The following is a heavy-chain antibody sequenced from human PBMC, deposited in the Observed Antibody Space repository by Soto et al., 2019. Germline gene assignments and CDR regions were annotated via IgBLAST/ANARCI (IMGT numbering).Heavy chain of an antibody. CDR1: GGSISSSSYY. D-gene: IGHD3-16*01. CDR2: IYYSGST. V-gene: IGHV4-39*01. J-gene: IGHJ3*02. Sequence: SETLSLTCTVSGGSISSSSYYWGWIRQPPGKGLEWIGSIYYSGSTYYNPSLKSRVTISVDTSKNQFSLKLSSVTAADTAVYYCARHKGGGAFDIWGQGTMVTVSS. CDR3: ARHKGGGAFDI.